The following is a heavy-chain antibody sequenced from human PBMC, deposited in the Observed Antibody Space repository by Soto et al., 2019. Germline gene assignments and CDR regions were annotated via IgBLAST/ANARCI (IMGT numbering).Heavy chain of an antibody. CDR2: ISYDGSNK. Sequence: QPGGSLRLSCAASGFTFSSYAMHWVRQAPGKGLEWVAVISYDGSNKYYADSVKGRFTISRDNSKNTLYLQMNSLRAEDTAVYYCARVGESLIYYDSSGYSGLIDYWGQGTLVTVSS. CDR3: ARVGESLIYYDSSGYSGLIDY. V-gene: IGHV3-30-3*01. D-gene: IGHD3-22*01. CDR1: GFTFSSYA. J-gene: IGHJ4*02.